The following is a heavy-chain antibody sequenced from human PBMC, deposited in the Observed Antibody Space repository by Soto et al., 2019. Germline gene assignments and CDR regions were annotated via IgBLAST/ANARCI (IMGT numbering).Heavy chain of an antibody. V-gene: IGHV3-15*07. CDR3: ATEPYFYDSSGVDV. CDR2: IKRESDGGTT. CDR1: GFTLRTAW. J-gene: IGHJ6*02. Sequence: EVQLVESGGGLVKPGGSLRLACAASGFTLRTAWMNWVRQAPGKGLEWVGRIKRESDGGTTDYGVSVRGRFTISRDESQNTLYRQMNSLGTEYTAVYYCATEPYFYDSSGVDVWGQGTTVTVSS.